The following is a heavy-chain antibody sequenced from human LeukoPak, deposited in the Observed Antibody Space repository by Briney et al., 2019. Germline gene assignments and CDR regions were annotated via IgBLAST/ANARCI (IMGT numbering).Heavy chain of an antibody. Sequence: GASVNVSCQASGYNFADNYVHWVRQAAGQGLEGMGWINPKSGGTDYAQKFQGRVAMTSDTSIRTGYMELNNLTSYDTAVYYCARVDNRDWYYFDYWGQGTLVTVSS. CDR1: GYNFADNY. J-gene: IGHJ4*02. CDR3: ARVDNRDWYYFDY. V-gene: IGHV1-2*02. D-gene: IGHD3/OR15-3a*01. CDR2: INPKSGGT.